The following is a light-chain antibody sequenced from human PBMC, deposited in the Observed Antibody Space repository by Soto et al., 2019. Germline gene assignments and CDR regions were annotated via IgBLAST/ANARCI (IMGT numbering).Light chain of an antibody. CDR3: QHYNSYSEA. Sequence: EIVMTQSPATLSVSPGGRATLSCRASQSISDTLALYQQKPGQAPRLLIYSASRGATCFPPRFSGSGSGTDFTLTISSLQPDDFATYYWQHYNSYSEAFGQGTKVDIK. CDR2: SAS. CDR1: QSISDT. J-gene: IGKJ1*01. V-gene: IGKV3-15*01.